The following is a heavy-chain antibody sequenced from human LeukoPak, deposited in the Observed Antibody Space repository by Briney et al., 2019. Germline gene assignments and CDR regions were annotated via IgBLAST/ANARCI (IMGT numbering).Heavy chain of an antibody. CDR3: ARCPRTWYYYDSSGSCI. D-gene: IGHD3-22*01. CDR2: ISSSSSYI. J-gene: IGHJ3*02. CDR1: GFTFSSYS. Sequence: GGSLRLSCAASGFTFSSYSMNWVRQAPGKGLEWVSSISSSSSYIYYADSVKGRFTISRDNSKNTLYLQMNSLRAEDTAVYYCARCPRTWYYYDSSGSCIWGQGTMVTVSS. V-gene: IGHV3-21*01.